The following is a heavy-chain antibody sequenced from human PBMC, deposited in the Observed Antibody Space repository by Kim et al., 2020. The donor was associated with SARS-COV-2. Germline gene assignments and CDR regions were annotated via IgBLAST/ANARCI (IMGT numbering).Heavy chain of an antibody. CDR2: IGGSGGNI. Sequence: GGSLRLSCAASGFTFSSNAMTWVRQAPGKGLEWVSCIGGSGGNIYYADSVKGRFIISRDNSRNTVFLQMNSLRAEDTAVYYCAKHVKGYFYYGMDVWGQGTTVTVSS. J-gene: IGHJ6*02. CDR1: GFTFSSNA. D-gene: IGHD3-16*01. CDR3: AKHVKGYFYYGMDV. V-gene: IGHV3-23*01.